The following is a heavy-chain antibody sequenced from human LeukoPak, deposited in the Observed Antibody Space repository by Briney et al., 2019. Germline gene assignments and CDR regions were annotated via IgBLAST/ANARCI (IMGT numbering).Heavy chain of an antibody. CDR1: GGSISSSSYY. CDR3: ARRYSSGWYQGGYFDY. CDR2: IYYSGST. J-gene: IGHJ4*02. V-gene: IGHV4-39*01. Sequence: PSETLSLTCTVSGGSISSSSYYWGWIRQPPGKGLEWIGSIYYSGSTYYNPSLKSRVTISVDTSKNQFSLKLSSVTAADTAVYYCARRYSSGWYQGGYFDYWGQGTLVTVSS. D-gene: IGHD6-19*01.